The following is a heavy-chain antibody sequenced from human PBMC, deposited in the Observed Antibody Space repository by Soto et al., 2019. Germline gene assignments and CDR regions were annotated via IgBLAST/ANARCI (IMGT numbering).Heavy chain of an antibody. D-gene: IGHD3-10*01. J-gene: IGHJ5*02. Sequence: EVQLVESGGGLVQPGGSLRLSCAASGFTFSSYWMHWVRQAPGKGLVWVSRINSDGSSTSYADSVKGRFTISRDNAKNTLYLQLNSLRAEDTAVYYCARDSPGGDWFDPWGQGTLVTVSS. CDR2: INSDGSST. CDR1: GFTFSSYW. V-gene: IGHV3-74*01. CDR3: ARDSPGGDWFDP.